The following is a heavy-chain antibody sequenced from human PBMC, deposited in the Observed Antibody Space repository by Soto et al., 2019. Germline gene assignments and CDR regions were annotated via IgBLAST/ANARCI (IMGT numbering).Heavy chain of an antibody. V-gene: IGHV1-69*13. CDR2: IIPIFGTA. D-gene: IGHD5-18*01. Sequence: SVKVSCKASGGTFSRYAISWVRQAPGQGLEWMGGIIPIFGTANYAQKFQGRVTITADESTSTAYMELSSLRSEDTAVYYCAGGYSYGYPRGPFDYWGQGTLVTVSS. CDR1: GGTFSRYA. CDR3: AGGYSYGYPRGPFDY. J-gene: IGHJ4*02.